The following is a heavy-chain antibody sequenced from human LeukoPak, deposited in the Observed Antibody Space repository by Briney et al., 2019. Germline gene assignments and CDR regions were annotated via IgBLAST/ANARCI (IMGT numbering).Heavy chain of an antibody. J-gene: IGHJ6*03. CDR2: INHSGST. CDR3: ARAAGDSPPYYYYMDV. CDR1: GGSFSGYY. V-gene: IGHV4-34*01. Sequence: PSETLSLTCAVYGGSFSGYYWSWIRQPPGKGLEWIGEINHSGSTNYNPSLKSRVTISVDTSKNQFSLKLSSVTAADTAVYSCARAAGDSPPYYYYMDVWGKGTTVTVSS. D-gene: IGHD3-10*01.